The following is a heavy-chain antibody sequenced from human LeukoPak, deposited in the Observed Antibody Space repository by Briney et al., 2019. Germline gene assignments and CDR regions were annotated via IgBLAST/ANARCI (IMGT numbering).Heavy chain of an antibody. CDR2: IKQDGSEK. D-gene: IGHD6-13*01. Sequence: PGGSLRLSCAASGFIFSDYYMSWIRQAPGKGLEWVANIKQDGSEKYYVDSVKGRFTISRDAKKSLYLQMNSLRAEDTAVYYCARVRRGSSWPDYYYYYYMDVWGKGTTVTISS. J-gene: IGHJ6*03. CDR3: ARVRRGSSWPDYYYYYYMDV. CDR1: GFIFSDYY. V-gene: IGHV3-7*01.